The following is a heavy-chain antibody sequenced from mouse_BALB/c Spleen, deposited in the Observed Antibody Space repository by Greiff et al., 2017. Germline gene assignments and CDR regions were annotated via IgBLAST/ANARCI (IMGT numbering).Heavy chain of an antibody. CDR2: IWGDGST. J-gene: IGHJ3*01. CDR1: GFSLTGYG. D-gene: IGHD1-1*01. V-gene: IGHV2-6-7*01. Sequence: VQLQQSGPGLVAPSQSLSITCTVSGFSLTGYGVNWVRQPPGKGLEWLGMIWGDGSTDYNSALKSRLSISKDNSKSQVFLKMNSLQTDDTARYYCARDYGSSSDWFAYWGQGTLVTVSA. CDR3: ARDYGSSSDWFAY.